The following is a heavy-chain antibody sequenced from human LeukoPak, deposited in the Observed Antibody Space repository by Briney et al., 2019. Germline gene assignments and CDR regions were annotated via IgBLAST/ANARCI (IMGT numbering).Heavy chain of an antibody. CDR2: INQDGSEQ. Sequence: GSLRLSCAASGFTFSSYWMSWVRRAPGKGLEWVANINQDGSEQYYVDSVKGRFTISRDNTKNSLYLQMNSLRAEDTAVYYCARVGYCSTTSCYWRAFDYWGQGTLVTVSS. CDR1: GFTFSSYW. CDR3: ARVGYCSTTSCYWRAFDY. J-gene: IGHJ4*02. V-gene: IGHV3-7*01. D-gene: IGHD2-2*01.